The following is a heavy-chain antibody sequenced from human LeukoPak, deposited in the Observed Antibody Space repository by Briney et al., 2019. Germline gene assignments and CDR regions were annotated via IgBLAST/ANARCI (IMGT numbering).Heavy chain of an antibody. J-gene: IGHJ5*02. CDR1: GGTFNNSA. CDR2: IMPLFGTA. V-gene: IGHV1-69*05. CDR3: ARDVHGDYGSGWFNP. Sequence: ASVKVSCKTSGGTFNNSAISWVRQAPGQGLEWLGGIMPLFGTAGYAQKFQGRVTITKDESTRTVYLELTSLTSDDTAVYYCARDVHGDYGSGWFNPWGQGTLVSVSS. D-gene: IGHD4-17*01.